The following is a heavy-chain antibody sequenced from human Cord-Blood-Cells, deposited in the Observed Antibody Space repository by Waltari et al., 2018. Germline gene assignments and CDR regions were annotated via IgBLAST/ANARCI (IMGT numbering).Heavy chain of an antibody. CDR1: GFTFSSYA. CDR2: ISGSGGST. Sequence: EVQLLESGGGLVQPGGSLSLSCAASGFTFSSYAMSWVRQAPGKGLEWVSAISGSGGSTYYADSVKGRFTISRDNSKNTLYLQMNSLRAEDTAVYYCAKGGGGRDAFDIWGQGTMVTVSS. V-gene: IGHV3-23*01. J-gene: IGHJ3*02. CDR3: AKGGGGRDAFDI.